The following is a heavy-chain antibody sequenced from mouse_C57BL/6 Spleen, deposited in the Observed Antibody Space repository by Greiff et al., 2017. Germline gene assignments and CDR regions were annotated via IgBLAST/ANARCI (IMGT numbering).Heavy chain of an antibody. D-gene: IGHD2-5*01. CDR3: ARSGYSNYVYDY. V-gene: IGHV1-54*01. Sequence: QVQLKESGAELVRPGTSVKVSCKASGYAFTNYLIEWVKQRPGQGLEWIGVINPGSGGTNYNEKFKGKATLTADKSSSTAYMQLSSLTSEDSAVYFCARSGYSNYVYDYWGQGTTLTVSS. J-gene: IGHJ2*01. CDR1: GYAFTNYL. CDR2: INPGSGGT.